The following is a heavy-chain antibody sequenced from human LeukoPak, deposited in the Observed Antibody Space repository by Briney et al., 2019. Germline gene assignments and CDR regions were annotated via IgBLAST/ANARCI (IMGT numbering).Heavy chain of an antibody. V-gene: IGHV3-23*01. CDR3: ARHLLAAAGTGFDY. J-gene: IGHJ4*02. Sequence: GGSLRLSCAASGFTFSSYAMSWVRQAPGKGLEWVSAISGSGGSTYYADSVKGRFTISRDNAKNTLYLQMNSLRAEDTAVYYCARHLLAAAGTGFDYWGQGTLVTVSS. D-gene: IGHD6-13*01. CDR2: ISGSGGST. CDR1: GFTFSSYA.